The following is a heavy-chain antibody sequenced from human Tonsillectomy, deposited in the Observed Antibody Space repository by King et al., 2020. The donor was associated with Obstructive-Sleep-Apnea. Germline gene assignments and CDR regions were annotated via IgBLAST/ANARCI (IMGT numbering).Heavy chain of an antibody. J-gene: IGHJ3*02. D-gene: IGHD5-24*01. CDR2: IYYSGST. V-gene: IGHV4-30-4*01. Sequence: QLQESGPGLVKPSPTLSLTCTVSGGSISSGDYYWSWILQPPGKGLEWIGYIYYSGSTYYNPSLKSRVTISVDTSQNQFSLKLSSVTAADTAVYYCARDGYNSGAFDIWGQGTMVTVSS. CDR1: GGSISSGDYY. CDR3: ARDGYNSGAFDI.